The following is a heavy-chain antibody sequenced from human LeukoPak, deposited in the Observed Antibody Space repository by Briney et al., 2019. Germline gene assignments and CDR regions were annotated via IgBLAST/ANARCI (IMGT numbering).Heavy chain of an antibody. D-gene: IGHD3-22*01. V-gene: IGHV3-30*18. CDR3: AKRLSPAYDSSGLYYYGMDV. CDR2: ISYDGSNK. J-gene: IGHJ6*02. CDR1: GFTFSSYG. Sequence: GGSLRLSCAASGFTFSSYGMHWVRQAPGKGLEWVAVISYDGSNKYYADSVKGRFTISRDNSKNTLYLQMNSLRAEDTAVYYCAKRLSPAYDSSGLYYYGMDVWGQGTTVTVSS.